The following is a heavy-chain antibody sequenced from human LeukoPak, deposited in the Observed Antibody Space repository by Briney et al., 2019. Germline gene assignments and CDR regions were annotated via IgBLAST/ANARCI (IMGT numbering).Heavy chain of an antibody. J-gene: IGHJ3*02. D-gene: IGHD2-8*01. CDR3: AMIMGDAFDM. V-gene: IGHV3-30*02. CDR2: IRYDGRSK. Sequence: GGPLRLSCAASGFMFSTYGMHWVRQAPGKGLEWVAFIRYDGRSKYYADSVKGRFTISRDNSKNTLFLQMSSLRADDTAVYYCAMIMGDAFDMWGQGTMVTVSS. CDR1: GFMFSTYG.